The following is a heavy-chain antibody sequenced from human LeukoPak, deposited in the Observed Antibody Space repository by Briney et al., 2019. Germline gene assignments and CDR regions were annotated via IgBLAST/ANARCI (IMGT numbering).Heavy chain of an antibody. CDR1: GFSFSSHA. CDR3: AKRGGYGSGSYHFDY. D-gene: IGHD3-10*01. Sequence: PGGSPRLSCAASGFSFSSHAMGWVRQAPGKGLEWVSAISGSGGSTYYADSVKGRFTISRDNSKNTLYLQMNSLRAEDTAVYYCAKRGGYGSGSYHFDYWGQGTLVTVSS. V-gene: IGHV3-23*01. J-gene: IGHJ4*02. CDR2: ISGSGGST.